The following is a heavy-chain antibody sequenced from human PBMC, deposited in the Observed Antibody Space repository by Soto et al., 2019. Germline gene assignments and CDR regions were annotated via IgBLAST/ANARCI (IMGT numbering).Heavy chain of an antibody. CDR1: GGSISSINDY. CDR2: IYYSGST. V-gene: IGHV4-39*01. D-gene: IGHD6-13*01. CDR3: ARRERAAGTDWWFDP. Sequence: PTETLSLTCIVSGGSISSINDYWGWIRQPPRKGLECIGSIYYSGSTYYNTSLKSPVTISVDTSKNQFSLKLSSVTSADTAVYYCARRERAAGTDWWFDPWGQGTLVTVS. J-gene: IGHJ5*02.